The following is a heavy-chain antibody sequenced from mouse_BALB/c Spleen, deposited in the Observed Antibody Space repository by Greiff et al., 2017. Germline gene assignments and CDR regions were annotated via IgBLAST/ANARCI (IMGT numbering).Heavy chain of an antibody. D-gene: IGHD2-1*01. Sequence: EVQLQESGPGLVKPSQSLSLTCTVTGYSITSDYAWHWIRQFPGNKLEWLGYISYSGSTSYNPSLKSRISITRDTSKNQFFLQLNSVTTEDTATYYCARRGIYWGFAYWGQGTLVTVAA. CDR2: ISYSGST. J-gene: IGHJ3*01. V-gene: IGHV3-2*02. CDR1: GYSITSDYA. CDR3: ARRGIYWGFAY.